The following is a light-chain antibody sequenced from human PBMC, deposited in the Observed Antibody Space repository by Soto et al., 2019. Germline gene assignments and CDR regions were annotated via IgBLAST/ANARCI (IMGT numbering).Light chain of an antibody. J-gene: IGLJ1*01. Sequence: QSALTQPASVSGSPGQSITISCTGTSSDVGSDNLVSWYQQHPGKAPKFIIYEVSQRPAGVSYRFSGSKSGNTAYLTISGLQAEDDADYYCCSYAGSITYVFGTGTKVTVL. CDR2: EVS. CDR3: CSYAGSITYV. CDR1: SSDVGSDNL. V-gene: IGLV2-23*02.